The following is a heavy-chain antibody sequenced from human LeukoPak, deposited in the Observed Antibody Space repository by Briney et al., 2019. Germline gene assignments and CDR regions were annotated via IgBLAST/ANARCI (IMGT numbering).Heavy chain of an antibody. D-gene: IGHD3-3*01. CDR2: ISAYNGNT. CDR1: GYTFTSYG. Sequence: ASVKVSCKASGYTFTSYGISWVRQAPGQGLEWMGWISAYNGNTNYAQKLQGRVTMTTDTSTSTAYMELRSLRSDDTAVYYCARATILGVVILGGFDYGGQEPLATVSS. J-gene: IGHJ4*02. CDR3: ARATILGVVILGGFDY. V-gene: IGHV1-18*01.